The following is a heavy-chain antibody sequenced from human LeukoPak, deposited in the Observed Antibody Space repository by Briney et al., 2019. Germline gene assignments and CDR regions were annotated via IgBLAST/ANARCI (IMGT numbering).Heavy chain of an antibody. J-gene: IGHJ4*02. CDR2: ISSSSSYT. Sequence: PGGSLRLSCAASGFTFSDYYMSWIRQAPGKGLEWVSYISSSSSYTNYADSVKGRFTISRDNSKNTLYLQMNSLRAEDTAVYYCAKDKLQQLVRYYFDYWGQGTLVTVSS. D-gene: IGHD6-13*01. CDR1: GFTFSDYY. CDR3: AKDKLQQLVRYYFDY. V-gene: IGHV3-11*05.